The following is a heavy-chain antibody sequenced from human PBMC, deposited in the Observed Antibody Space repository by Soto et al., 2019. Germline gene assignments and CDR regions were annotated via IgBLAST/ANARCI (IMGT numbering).Heavy chain of an antibody. Sequence: EVQLLESGGGLVQPGGSLRLSCAASGFTFSSYAMSLVRQAPGKGLEWVSAISGSGGSTYYADSVKGRFTISRDNSKNTLYLQMNSLRAEDTAVYYCAKSQYYYDSSGSRWGWFDPWGQGTLVTVSS. CDR1: GFTFSSYA. D-gene: IGHD3-22*01. CDR2: ISGSGGST. CDR3: AKSQYYYDSSGSRWGWFDP. V-gene: IGHV3-23*01. J-gene: IGHJ5*02.